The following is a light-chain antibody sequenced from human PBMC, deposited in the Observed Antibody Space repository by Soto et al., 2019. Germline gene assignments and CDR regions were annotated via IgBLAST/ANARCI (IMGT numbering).Light chain of an antibody. Sequence: EIVMTQSPATLSVSPGERATLSCRASQSVSSNFAWYQQKPGQAPTLLIYGASTRATGLPARFSGSGSGTEFTLTISSLQSGDFAVYYCQQYNNWPFTFGPGTKVDIK. V-gene: IGKV3-15*01. CDR1: QSVSSN. J-gene: IGKJ3*01. CDR2: GAS. CDR3: QQYNNWPFT.